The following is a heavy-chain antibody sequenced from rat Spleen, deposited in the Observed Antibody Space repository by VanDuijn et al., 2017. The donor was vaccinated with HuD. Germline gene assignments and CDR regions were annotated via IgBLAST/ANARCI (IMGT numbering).Heavy chain of an antibody. CDR1: GFTFSDCA. Sequence: EVQLVESGGGLVQPGRSLKLSCAVSGFTFSDCAMAWVRQTPTKGLEWVASISTGGGNTYYRDSVKGRFTISRDNAKSTLYLQMDSLRSEDTATYYCATHGTMAARSGYYFDSWGQGVMVTVSS. CDR2: ISTGGGNT. D-gene: IGHD1-2*01. J-gene: IGHJ2*01. CDR3: ATHGTMAARSGYYFDS. V-gene: IGHV5S23*01.